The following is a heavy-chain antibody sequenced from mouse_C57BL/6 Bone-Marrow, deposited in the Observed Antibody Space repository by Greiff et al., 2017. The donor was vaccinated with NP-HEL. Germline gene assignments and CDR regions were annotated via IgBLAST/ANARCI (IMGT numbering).Heavy chain of an antibody. V-gene: IGHV5-17*01. D-gene: IGHD1-1*01. CDR3: AGAYGGSYASFSY. CDR1: GFTFSDYG. CDR2: ISRGSSTI. Sequence: EVKLVESGGGLVKPGGSLKLSCAASGFTFSDYGMHWVRQAPEQGLEWVAYISRGSSTIYYADTVKGRSTISGDNAKNTLFLQMTSLRSEDTAMYYCAGAYGGSYASFSYWGRGTLVTVSA. J-gene: IGHJ3*01.